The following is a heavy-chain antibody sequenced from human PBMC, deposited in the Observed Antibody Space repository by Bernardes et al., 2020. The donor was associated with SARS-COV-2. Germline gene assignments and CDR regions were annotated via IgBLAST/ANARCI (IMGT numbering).Heavy chain of an antibody. Sequence: GGSLRLSCAASGFTFSSYAMHWVRQAPGKGLEWVAVISYDGSNKYYADSVKGRFTISRDNSKNTLYLQMNSLRAEDTSVYYCARDSMIIYAGKVYYYYGMDVWGQGTTVTVSS. J-gene: IGHJ6*02. CDR1: GFTFSSYA. D-gene: IGHD3-16*01. CDR2: ISYDGSNK. CDR3: ARDSMIIYAGKVYYYYGMDV. V-gene: IGHV3-30-3*01.